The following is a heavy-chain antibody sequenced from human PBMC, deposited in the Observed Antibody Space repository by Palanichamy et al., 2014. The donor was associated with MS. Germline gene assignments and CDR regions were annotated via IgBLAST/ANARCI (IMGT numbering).Heavy chain of an antibody. Sequence: QVQLVQSGAEVKKPGSSVKVSCKASGVTFSTYAISWVRQAPGQGLEWMGRITPIVDTVNYAQKFQGRVTITADKSPSTAYMELSSLTFEDTAVYFCARDGYDPDFDYWGQGTLVTVSS. D-gene: IGHD5-12*01. J-gene: IGHJ4*02. CDR1: GVTFSTYA. V-gene: IGHV1-69*06. CDR2: ITPIVDTV. CDR3: ARDGYDPDFDY.